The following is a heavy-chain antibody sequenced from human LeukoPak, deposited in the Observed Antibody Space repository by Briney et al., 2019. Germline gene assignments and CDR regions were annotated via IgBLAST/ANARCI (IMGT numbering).Heavy chain of an antibody. CDR3: AKDRTSEGIAAAAVDY. CDR2: IRYEGSNK. J-gene: IGHJ4*02. V-gene: IGHV3-30*02. D-gene: IGHD6-13*01. CDR1: AFTFSSYG. Sequence: ARSLRLSSAASAFTFSSYGMHCVRQAPGKGLEWEAFIRYEGSNKYYADSVKDRFTISRDNSKNTLYLQVNSLRAEDTAVYYCAKDRTSEGIAAAAVDYWGQGTLVTVSS.